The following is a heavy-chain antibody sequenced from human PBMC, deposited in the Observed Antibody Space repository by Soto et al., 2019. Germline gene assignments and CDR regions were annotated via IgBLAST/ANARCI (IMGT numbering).Heavy chain of an antibody. CDR3: ARDNDFWGGPGGYDSFDI. Sequence: EAQLVESGGGLVQPGGSLRLSCAASRFTFSSYWMTWVRQAPGKGLEWVANIKQDGGEKYYVDSVKDRFTISRDNAKRSLYQQMDCLRAEDTAVYYCARDNDFWGGPGGYDSFDIWGQGTMVTVSS. CDR2: IKQDGGEK. V-gene: IGHV3-7*01. J-gene: IGHJ3*02. CDR1: RFTFSSYW. D-gene: IGHD3-3*01.